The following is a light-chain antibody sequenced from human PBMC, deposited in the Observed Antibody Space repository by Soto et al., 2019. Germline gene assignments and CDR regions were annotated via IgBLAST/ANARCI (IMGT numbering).Light chain of an antibody. V-gene: IGKV4-1*01. CDR1: RSLLSSSNNKNF. J-gene: IGKJ3*01. Sequence: DIVMTQSPDSLALSLGERATINCKSSRSLLSSSNNKNFLASYQQKPGLPPRLLIYWASTRESGVPDRFSGSGSGTSFTLTISSLQAEDVAVYYCQQYYSAPFSFGPGNKVNIK. CDR2: WAS. CDR3: QQYYSAPFS.